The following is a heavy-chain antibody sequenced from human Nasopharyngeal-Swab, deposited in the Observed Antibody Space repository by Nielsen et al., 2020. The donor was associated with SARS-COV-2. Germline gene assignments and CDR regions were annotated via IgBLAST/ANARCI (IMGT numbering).Heavy chain of an antibody. CDR2: ISSSSSYI. J-gene: IGHJ3*02. D-gene: IGHD5-24*01. V-gene: IGHV3-21*01. CDR3: ARGGWLQSYAFDI. CDR1: GFTFSSYS. Sequence: GESLKISCAASGFTFSSYSMNWVRQAPGKGPEWVSSISSSSSYIYYADSVKGRFTISRDNAKNSLYLQMNSLRAEDTAVYYCARGGWLQSYAFDIWGQGTMVTVSS.